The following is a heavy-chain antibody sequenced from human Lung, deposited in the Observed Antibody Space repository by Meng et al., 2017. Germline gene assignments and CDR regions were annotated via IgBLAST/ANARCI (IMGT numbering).Heavy chain of an antibody. J-gene: IGHJ4*01. CDR1: GFTFSNAW. CDR2: IKSKTDGDTA. D-gene: IGHD3-22*01. V-gene: IGHV3-15*01. CDR3: QWLSTHHPDQ. Sequence: PRVESWVDLVSRWGTLRLSCAASGFTFSNAWMSWVRQTPEKGLKWVGRIKSKTDGDTADYAAPVKGRFTISRDDSQNTLYLQMNSLKTEDTAVYYCQWLSTHHPDQWGQGTLVTVSS.